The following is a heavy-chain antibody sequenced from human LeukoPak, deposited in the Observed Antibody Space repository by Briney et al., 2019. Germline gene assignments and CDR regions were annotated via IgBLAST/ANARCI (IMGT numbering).Heavy chain of an antibody. CDR3: ANLQLSLASSPY. J-gene: IGHJ4*02. CDR2: IKLDGSEK. Sequence: GGSLRLSCAASGFTFSSYWMSWVRQAPGKGLEWVANIKLDGSEKYYVDSVKGRFTISRDNAKNSLYLQMNSLRAEDTAVYYCANLQLSLASSPYWGQGTLVTVSS. V-gene: IGHV3-7*03. CDR1: GFTFSSYW. D-gene: IGHD5-18*01.